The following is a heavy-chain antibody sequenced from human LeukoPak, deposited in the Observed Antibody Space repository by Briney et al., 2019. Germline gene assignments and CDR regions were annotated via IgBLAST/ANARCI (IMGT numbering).Heavy chain of an antibody. CDR2: IIPIFGTA. CDR1: GGTFSSYA. J-gene: IGHJ6*02. CDR3: ASPMDQSLYYYYYYGMDV. V-gene: IGHV1-69*13. D-gene: IGHD3-10*01. Sequence: ASVKVSCKASGGTFSSYAISWVRQAPGQGLEWMGGIIPIFGTANYAQKFQGRVTITADESTSTAYMELSSLRSEDTAVYHCASPMDQSLYYYYYYGMDVWGQGTTVTVSS.